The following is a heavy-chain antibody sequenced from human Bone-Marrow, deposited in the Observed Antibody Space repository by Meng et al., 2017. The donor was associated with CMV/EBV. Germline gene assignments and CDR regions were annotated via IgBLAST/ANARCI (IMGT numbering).Heavy chain of an antibody. J-gene: IGHJ5*02. CDR2: IYHSGST. Sequence: SETLSLTCAVSGGSISSSNWWSWVRQPPGKGLEWIGEIYHSGSTNYNPSLKSRVTISVDKSKNQFSLKLSSVTAADTAVYYCARSQIVVVPAAITNWFDPWGQGTLVTVSS. CDR1: GGSISSSNW. V-gene: IGHV4-4*02. CDR3: ARSQIVVVPAAITNWFDP. D-gene: IGHD2-2*02.